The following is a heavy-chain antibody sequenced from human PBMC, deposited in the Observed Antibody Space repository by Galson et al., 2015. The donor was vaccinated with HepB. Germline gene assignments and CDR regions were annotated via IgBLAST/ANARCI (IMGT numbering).Heavy chain of an antibody. D-gene: IGHD6-13*01. V-gene: IGHV6-1*01. CDR2: TYYRSKWYN. CDR1: GDSVSSNSAA. J-gene: IGHJ4*02. CDR3: ARAGALYSSSWSFDY. Sequence: CAISGDSVSSNSAAWNWIRQSPSRGLEWLGRTYYRSKWYNDYAVSVKSRITINPDTSKNQFSLQLNSVTPEDTAVYYCARAGALYSSSWSFDYWGQGTLVTVSS.